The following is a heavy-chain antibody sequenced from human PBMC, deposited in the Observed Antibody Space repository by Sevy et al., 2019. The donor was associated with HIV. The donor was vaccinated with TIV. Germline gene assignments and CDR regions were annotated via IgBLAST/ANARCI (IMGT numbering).Heavy chain of an antibody. CDR3: ARAGDSSGYYYGYFQH. D-gene: IGHD3-22*01. J-gene: IGHJ1*01. V-gene: IGHV4-30-2*01. CDR1: GGSISSGGYS. Sequence: SETLSLTCAVSGGSISSGGYSWSWIRQPPGKGLEWIGYIYHSGSTYYNPSLKSRVTISLDRSKNQLSLKLSSVTAADTAVYYCARAGDSSGYYYGYFQHWGQGTLVTVSS. CDR2: IYHSGST.